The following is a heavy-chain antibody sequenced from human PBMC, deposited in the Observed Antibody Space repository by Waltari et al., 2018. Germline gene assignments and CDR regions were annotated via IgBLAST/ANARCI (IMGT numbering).Heavy chain of an antibody. J-gene: IGHJ6*02. CDR1: GGSFSGYY. D-gene: IGHD6-13*01. CDR3: ARGSNLYSRTGYYYYYGMDV. Sequence: QVQLQQWGAGLLKPSETLSLTCAVYGGSFSGYYWSWIRQPPGKGLEWIGEINHSGSTNDNPSLKSRVTISVDTSKNQFSLKLSSVTAADTAVYYCARGSNLYSRTGYYYYYGMDVWGQGTTVTVSS. CDR2: INHSGST. V-gene: IGHV4-34*01.